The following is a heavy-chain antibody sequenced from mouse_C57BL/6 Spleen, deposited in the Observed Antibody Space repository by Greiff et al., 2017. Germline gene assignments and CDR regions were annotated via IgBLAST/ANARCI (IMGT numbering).Heavy chain of an antibody. CDR1: GYSITSGYY. V-gene: IGHV3-6*01. J-gene: IGHJ3*01. CDR2: ISYDGSN. D-gene: IGHD2-4*01. Sequence: ESGPGLVKPSQSLSLTCSVTGYSITSGYYWNWIRQFPGNKLEWMGYISYDGSNNYNPSLKNRISITRATSKNQFFLKLNSVTTEDTATYYCARDYDYDAYWGQGTLVTVSA. CDR3: ARDYDYDAY.